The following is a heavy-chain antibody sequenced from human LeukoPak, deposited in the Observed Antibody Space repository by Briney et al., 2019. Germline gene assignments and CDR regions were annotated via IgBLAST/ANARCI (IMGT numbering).Heavy chain of an antibody. CDR1: GXTFSSYG. V-gene: IGHV3-30*18. D-gene: IGHD3-22*01. Sequence: PGRSLRLSCAASGXTFSSYGMHWVRQAPGKGLEWVAVISYDGSNKYYADSVKGRFTISRDNSKNTLYLQMNSLKAEDTAVYYCAKVGSLYYYDSSGSLDYWGQGTLVTVSS. CDR2: ISYDGSNK. CDR3: AKVGSLYYYDSSGSLDY. J-gene: IGHJ4*02.